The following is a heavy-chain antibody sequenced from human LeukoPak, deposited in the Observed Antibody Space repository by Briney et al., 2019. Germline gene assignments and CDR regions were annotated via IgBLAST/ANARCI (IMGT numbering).Heavy chain of an antibody. CDR3: ARSTGYSSGWSPKADAFDI. CDR1: GFTFSSYA. D-gene: IGHD6-19*01. J-gene: IGHJ3*02. CDR2: ISYDGSNK. V-gene: IGHV3-30*04. Sequence: GGSLRLSCVASGFTFSSYAMHWVRQTPGKGLEWVAVISYDGSNKYYADSVKGRFTISRDNSKNTLYLQMNSLRAEDTAVYYCARSTGYSSGWSPKADAFDIWGQGTMVTVSS.